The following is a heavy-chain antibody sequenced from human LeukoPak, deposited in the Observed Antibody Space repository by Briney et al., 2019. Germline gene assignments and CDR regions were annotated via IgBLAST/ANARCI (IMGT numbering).Heavy chain of an antibody. CDR1: VGSISSSSYN. V-gene: IGHV4-39*01. J-gene: IGHJ4*02. CDR3: ARHRREMATKYFDY. CDR2: IYYSGST. D-gene: IGHD5-24*01. Sequence: SETLSLACTVSVGSISSSSYNWGWIRQRPGKGLEWSGSIYYSGSTYYNPSLKSRVTISVDTSKNQFSLKLSSVTAADTAVYYCARHRREMATKYFDYWGQGTLVTVSS.